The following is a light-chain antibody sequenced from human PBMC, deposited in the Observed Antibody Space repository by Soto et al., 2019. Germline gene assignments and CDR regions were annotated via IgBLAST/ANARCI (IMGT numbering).Light chain of an antibody. CDR1: QSVSSSY. J-gene: IGKJ1*01. CDR3: QQYGSSST. CDR2: GAS. Sequence: EIVLTQSPGTLSLSPGGRATLSCRASQSVSSSYLAWYQQKPGQAPRLLIYGASSGATGIPDRFSGSGSGTDFTLTISRLEPEDFAVYYCQQYGSSSTFGQGTKVDIK. V-gene: IGKV3-20*01.